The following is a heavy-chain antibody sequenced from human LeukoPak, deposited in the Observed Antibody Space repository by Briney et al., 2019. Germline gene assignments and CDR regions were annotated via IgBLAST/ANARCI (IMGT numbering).Heavy chain of an antibody. CDR1: GFTFSSYG. J-gene: IGHJ4*02. CDR3: AKGKEVDY. CDR2: ISYDGSNK. V-gene: IGHV3-30*18. Sequence: GGSLRLSCAASGFTFSSYGMHWVRQAPGKGLEWVAVISYDGSNKYYADSVKGQFTISRDNSKNTLYLQMNSLRAEDTAVYYCAKGKEVDYWGQGTLVTVSS.